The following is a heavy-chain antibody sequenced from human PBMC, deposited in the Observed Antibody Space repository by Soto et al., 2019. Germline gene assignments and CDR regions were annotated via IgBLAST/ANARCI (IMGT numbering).Heavy chain of an antibody. CDR3: ARGRRIAARSIDF. V-gene: IGHV4-34*01. J-gene: IGHJ4*02. D-gene: IGHD6-6*01. Sequence: SETVSLTCAVYGGSFSGYYWRWVRQPPGKGLEWIGEINHSGSTNYNPSLKSRVTISVDTSKNQFSLKLSSVTAADTGVYFCARGRRIAARSIDFWGQGTPVTVSS. CDR1: GGSFSGYY. CDR2: INHSGST.